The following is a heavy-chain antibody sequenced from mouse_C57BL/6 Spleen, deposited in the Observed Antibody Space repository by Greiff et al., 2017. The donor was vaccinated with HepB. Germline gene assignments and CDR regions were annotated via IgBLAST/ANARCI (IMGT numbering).Heavy chain of an antibody. Sequence: EVKLVESGGGLVQPGGSLSLSCAASGFTFTDYYMSWVRQPPGKALEWLGFIRNKANGYTTEYSASVKGRFTISRDNSQSILYLQMNALRAEDSATYYCARYEIYYDPYYAMDYWGQGTSVTVSS. D-gene: IGHD2-4*01. CDR3: ARYEIYYDPYYAMDY. CDR1: GFTFTDYY. V-gene: IGHV7-3*01. J-gene: IGHJ4*01. CDR2: IRNKANGYTT.